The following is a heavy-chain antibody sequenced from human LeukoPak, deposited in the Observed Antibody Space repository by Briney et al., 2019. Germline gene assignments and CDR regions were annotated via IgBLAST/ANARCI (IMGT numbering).Heavy chain of an antibody. D-gene: IGHD3-22*01. CDR3: ARAGEDYYDRAGEDYSDSSTYQYYFDS. Sequence: GGSLRLSCAASGFTFDDYAMHWGRQAPGKGLEWVSGISWNSGSIGYADSVKGRFTISRDNAKNSRYLQMNFLRAEDAAVYYCARAGEDYYDRAGEDYSDSSTYQYYFDSWGQGTLVTVSS. CDR2: ISWNSGSI. V-gene: IGHV3-9*01. J-gene: IGHJ4*02. CDR1: GFTFDDYA.